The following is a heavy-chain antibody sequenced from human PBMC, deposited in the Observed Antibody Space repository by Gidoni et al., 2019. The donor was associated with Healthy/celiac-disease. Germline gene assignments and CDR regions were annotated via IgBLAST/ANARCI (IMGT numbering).Heavy chain of an antibody. V-gene: IGHV4-38-2*02. CDR2: IYPSGIT. J-gene: IGHJ4*02. CDR3: ARERAIVGANSFDY. D-gene: IGHD1-26*01. CDR1: GYSISSGYY. Sequence: QVQLQESGPGLVKPSETLSLTCAVSGYSISSGYYWGWIRQPPGKGLEWSGSIYPSGITSYKPSLKSRVTISVDTSKNQLSLKMSSVTAADTAVYYCARERAIVGANSFDYWGQGTLVTVSS.